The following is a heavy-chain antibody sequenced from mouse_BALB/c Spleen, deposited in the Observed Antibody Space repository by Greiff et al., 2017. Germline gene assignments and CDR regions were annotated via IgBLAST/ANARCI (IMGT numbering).Heavy chain of an antibody. D-gene: IGHD2-14*01. J-gene: IGHJ4*01. CDR1: GFTFSSFG. CDR2: ISSGSSTI. Sequence: EVKLVESGGGLVQPGGSRKLSCAASGFTFSSFGMHWVRQAPEKGLEWVAYISSGSSTIYYADTVKGRFTISRDNPKNTLFLQMTSLRSEDTAMYYCVRYDAQYYYAMDYWGQGTSVTVSS. CDR3: VRYDAQYYYAMDY. V-gene: IGHV5-17*02.